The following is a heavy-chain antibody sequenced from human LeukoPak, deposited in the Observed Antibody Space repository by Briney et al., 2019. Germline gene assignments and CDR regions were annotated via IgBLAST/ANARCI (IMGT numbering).Heavy chain of an antibody. D-gene: IGHD4-17*01. CDR3: ARSNDYGDSDYAFDI. J-gene: IGHJ3*02. CDR1: GFTFSSYE. CDR2: ISSSGSSI. V-gene: IGHV3-48*03. Sequence: PGGSLRLSCVASGFTFSSYEMHWVRQAPGTGLEWVSYISSSGSSIYYADSVKGRFTISRDSAKSSLYLQMNSLRAEDTAVYYCARSNDYGDSDYAFDIWGQGTMVTVSS.